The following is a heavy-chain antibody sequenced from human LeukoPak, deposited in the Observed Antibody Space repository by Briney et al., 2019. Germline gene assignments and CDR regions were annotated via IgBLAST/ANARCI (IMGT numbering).Heavy chain of an antibody. CDR3: AKRGSGYFYYFDY. CDR1: GFIVSSNY. D-gene: IGHD3-22*01. Sequence: GGSLRLSCAASGFIVSSNYMSWVRQAPGKGLEWVSVIYSGGSTYYADSVKGRFTISRDNSKNTLYLQMNSLRAEDTAVYYCAKRGSGYFYYFDYWGQGTLVTVSS. V-gene: IGHV3-53*01. CDR2: IYSGGST. J-gene: IGHJ4*02.